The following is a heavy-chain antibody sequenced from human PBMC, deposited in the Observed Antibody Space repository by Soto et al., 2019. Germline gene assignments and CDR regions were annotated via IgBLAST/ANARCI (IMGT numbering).Heavy chain of an antibody. Sequence: PGESLKISCKGSGYSFTSYWISWVRQMPGKGLEWMGRIDSSDSYTNYSPSFQGHVAISADKSISTAYLQWSSLKASDTAMYYCASPLGITGTRLAYGMDVWGQGTTVTVSS. J-gene: IGHJ6*02. CDR3: ASPLGITGTRLAYGMDV. CDR1: GYSFTSYW. D-gene: IGHD1-20*01. V-gene: IGHV5-10-1*01. CDR2: IDSSDSYT.